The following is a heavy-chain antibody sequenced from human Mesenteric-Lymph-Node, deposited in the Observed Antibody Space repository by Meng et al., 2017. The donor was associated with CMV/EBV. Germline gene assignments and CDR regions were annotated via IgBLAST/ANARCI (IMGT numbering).Heavy chain of an antibody. Sequence: GESLKISCAASGFTFSSHSMNWVRQAPGKGLEWVSSISSSGSYIYYADSVKGRFTISRDNAKNSLYLQMNSLRAEDTAVYYCARGRPNLYCSSTSCYDFDYWGQGTLVTVSS. CDR3: ARGRPNLYCSSTSCYDFDY. D-gene: IGHD2-2*01. J-gene: IGHJ4*02. CDR1: GFTFSSHS. CDR2: ISSSGSYI. V-gene: IGHV3-21*01.